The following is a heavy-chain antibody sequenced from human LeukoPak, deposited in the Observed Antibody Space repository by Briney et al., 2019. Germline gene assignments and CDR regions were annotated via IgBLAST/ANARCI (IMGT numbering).Heavy chain of an antibody. V-gene: IGHV3-30*18. CDR3: ANMGGDPPLDY. D-gene: IGHD1-26*01. Sequence: GGSLRLSCAASGFTFSSYGMHWVRQAPGEGVEWVAVISYDGSNKYYADSVKGRFTISRDNSKNTLYLQMNSLRAEDTAVYYCANMGGDPPLDYWGQGTLVTVSS. J-gene: IGHJ4*02. CDR2: ISYDGSNK. CDR1: GFTFSSYG.